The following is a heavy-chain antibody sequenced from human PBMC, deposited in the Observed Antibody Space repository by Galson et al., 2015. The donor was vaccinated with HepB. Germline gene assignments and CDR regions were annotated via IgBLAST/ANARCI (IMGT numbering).Heavy chain of an antibody. Sequence: QSGAEVKKPGESLRISCKGSGSSFTSYWISWVRQMPGKGLEWMGRIDPSDSYTNYSPSFQGHVTISADKSISTAYLQWSSLKASDTAMYYCARQTYYDILTGYEDYWGQGTLVTVSS. CDR1: GSSFTSYW. J-gene: IGHJ4*02. CDR3: ARQTYYDILTGYEDY. V-gene: IGHV5-10-1*01. D-gene: IGHD3-9*01. CDR2: IDPSDSYT.